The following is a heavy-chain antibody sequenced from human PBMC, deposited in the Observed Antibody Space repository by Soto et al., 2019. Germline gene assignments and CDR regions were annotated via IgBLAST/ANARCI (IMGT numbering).Heavy chain of an antibody. Sequence: GESLKISCKGSGYSFTIYWIGWVRQMPGKGLEWMGIIYPGDSDTRYSPSFQGQVTISADKSSSTAYLQWSSLKASDTAMYYCARHRXYYDSSGHKYYYYGMDVWGQGTTVTVSS. CDR2: IYPGDSDT. CDR3: ARHRXYYDSSGHKYYYYGMDV. V-gene: IGHV5-51*01. J-gene: IGHJ6*02. D-gene: IGHD3-22*01. CDR1: GYSFTIYW.